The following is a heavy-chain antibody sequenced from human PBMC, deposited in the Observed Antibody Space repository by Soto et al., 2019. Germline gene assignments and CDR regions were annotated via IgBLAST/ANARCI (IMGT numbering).Heavy chain of an antibody. D-gene: IGHD3-22*01. V-gene: IGHV4-34*01. CDR2: ISHSGSTT. Sequence: SETLSLTCAVYGGSFSGYYWSCIRQPPGKGLEWIGEISHSGSTTNYNPSLKSRVTISVDTYRNQFSLKVSSVTAADTAVYYCARVRRIPYDMDVWGQGTTVTVSS. CDR3: ARVRRIPYDMDV. J-gene: IGHJ6*02. CDR1: GGSFSGYY.